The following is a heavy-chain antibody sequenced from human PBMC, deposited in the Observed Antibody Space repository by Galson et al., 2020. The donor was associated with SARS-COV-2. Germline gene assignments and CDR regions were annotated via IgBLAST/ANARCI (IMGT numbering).Heavy chain of an antibody. CDR3: ASDSSGWYATLKLFDR. CDR1: GFTFSSYS. CDR2: ITSSSSYI. V-gene: IGHV3-21*01. D-gene: IGHD6-19*01. Sequence: GGSLRLTCAASGFTFSSYSMNWVRQAPGKGLEWVSSITSSSSYIYYADSEKGRFTIASDNAKNSLYLQMNSLRAEDTAVYYCASDSSGWYATLKLFDRWGRGTLVAVSS. J-gene: IGHJ2*01.